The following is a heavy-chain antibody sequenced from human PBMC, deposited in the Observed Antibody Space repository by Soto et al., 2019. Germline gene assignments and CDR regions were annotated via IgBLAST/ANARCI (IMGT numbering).Heavy chain of an antibody. Sequence: SETLSLTCTVSGGSISSYYWSWIRQPPGKGLEWIGYIYYSGGTNYNPSLKSRVTISVDMSKNQFSLKLSSVTAADTAVYYCARQEVPYYIDYWGQGTLVTVSS. J-gene: IGHJ4*02. CDR3: ARQEVPYYIDY. CDR2: IYYSGGT. V-gene: IGHV4-59*08. D-gene: IGHD3-10*01. CDR1: GGSISSYY.